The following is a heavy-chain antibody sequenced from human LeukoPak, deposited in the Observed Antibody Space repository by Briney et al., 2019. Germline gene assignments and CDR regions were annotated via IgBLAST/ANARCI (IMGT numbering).Heavy chain of an antibody. CDR3: ARDSGRGGYIGYYYYGMDV. CDR2: ISGSGGST. Sequence: QPGGSLRLSCAASGFTFSSYAMSWVRQAPGKGLEWVSAISGSGGSTYYADSVKGRFTISRDNSKNTLYLQMNSLRSEDTAVYYCARDSGRGGYIGYYYYGMDVWGKGTTVTVSS. V-gene: IGHV3-23*01. CDR1: GFTFSSYA. J-gene: IGHJ6*04. D-gene: IGHD5-24*01.